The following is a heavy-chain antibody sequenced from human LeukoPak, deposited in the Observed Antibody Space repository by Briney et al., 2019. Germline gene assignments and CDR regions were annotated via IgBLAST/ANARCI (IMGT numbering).Heavy chain of an antibody. CDR2: ISCNGIYT. Sequence: PGGSLRLSCAASGFSFRTYTVNWVRQAPGKGPEWVSPISCNGIYTYYADSVKGRFTISRDNAKNSLYLQMHSLTVEDTAMYYCAKDLGDPGDAWGQGTMVTVSS. V-gene: IGHV3-21*01. CDR1: GFSFRTYT. D-gene: IGHD2-21*02. CDR3: AKDLGDPGDA. J-gene: IGHJ3*01.